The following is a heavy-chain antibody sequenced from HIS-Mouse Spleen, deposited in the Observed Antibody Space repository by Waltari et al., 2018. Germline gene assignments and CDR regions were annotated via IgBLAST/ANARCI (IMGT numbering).Heavy chain of an antibody. V-gene: IGHV4-39*07. Sequence: QLQLQESGPGLVKPSETLSLTCTVSGGSISSSSYYWGWIRQPPGKGLEWIGIIYYSGRPYYNPSLKSLVTISVDTSKNQFSLKLSSVTAADTAVFYCASEGHTGSYYYYYYYGMDVWGQGTTVTVSS. CDR1: GGSISSSSYY. CDR3: ASEGHTGSYYYYYYYGMDV. J-gene: IGHJ6*02. CDR2: IYYSGRP. D-gene: IGHD1-26*01.